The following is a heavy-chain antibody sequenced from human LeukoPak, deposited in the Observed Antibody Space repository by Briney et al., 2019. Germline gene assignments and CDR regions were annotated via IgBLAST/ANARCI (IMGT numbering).Heavy chain of an antibody. D-gene: IGHD3-3*01. CDR2: IKLDGSEK. V-gene: IGHV3-7*03. J-gene: IGHJ4*02. CDR3: ARDQYDTWSRRGNFDS. Sequence: GGSLRRSCVASGFTFGKYWMSRVRQAPGKGLEWVANIKLDGSEKNYVDSVKGRFTISRDNTKNSLYLQMNSLRAEDTAVFYCARDQYDTWSRRGNFDSWGQGTLVIVSS. CDR1: GFTFGKYW.